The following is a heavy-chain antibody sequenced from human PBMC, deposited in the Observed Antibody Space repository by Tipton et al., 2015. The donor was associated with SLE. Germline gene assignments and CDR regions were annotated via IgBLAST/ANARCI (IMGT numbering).Heavy chain of an antibody. CDR3: ARSPIVVVTAGDAFDI. CDR1: GGSISSYY. J-gene: IGHJ3*02. D-gene: IGHD2-21*02. Sequence: TLSLTCTVSGGSISSYYWSWIRQPPGKGLEWIGSFYYSGSTYYNPSLKSRVTISVDTSKNQFSLKLTSVTAADTAVYYCARSPIVVVTAGDAFDIWGQGTMVTVSS. V-gene: IGHV4-59*05. CDR2: FYYSGST.